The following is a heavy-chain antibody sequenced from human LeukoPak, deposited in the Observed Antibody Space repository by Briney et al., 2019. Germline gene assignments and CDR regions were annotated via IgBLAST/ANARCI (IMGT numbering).Heavy chain of an antibody. V-gene: IGHV3-64*01. Sequence: PGGSLRLSCAASGFTFSNYAMHWVRQAPGKGLEYVSAISYNGGSTYYANSVKGRFTISRDNSKNTLYLQMNSLRAEDTAVYYCAKGESRGYDYFDYWGQGTLVTVSS. CDR3: AKGESRGYDYFDY. CDR2: ISYNGGST. D-gene: IGHD5-12*01. J-gene: IGHJ4*02. CDR1: GFTFSNYA.